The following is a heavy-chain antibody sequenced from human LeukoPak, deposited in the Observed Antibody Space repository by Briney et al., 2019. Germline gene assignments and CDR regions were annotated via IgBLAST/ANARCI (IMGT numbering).Heavy chain of an antibody. Sequence: PSETPSLTCAVSGGSFSGYYWSWIPQPPGKGRKWIGEINHSGSTNYNPSLKSRVTISADTSKNQFSLKLSSVTAADTAVYYCARGGDYGDPSPLDYWGQGTLVTVSS. D-gene: IGHD4-17*01. CDR2: INHSGST. CDR1: GGSFSGYY. J-gene: IGHJ4*02. CDR3: ARGGDYGDPSPLDY. V-gene: IGHV4-34*01.